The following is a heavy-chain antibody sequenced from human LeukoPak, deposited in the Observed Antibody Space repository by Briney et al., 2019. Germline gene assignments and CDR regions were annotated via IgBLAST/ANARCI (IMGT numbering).Heavy chain of an antibody. J-gene: IGHJ4*02. Sequence: PGGSLRLSCAASGFTFSSYEMNWVRQAPGKGLEWVSYISSSGSTIYYADSVKGRFTISRDNAKNSLYLQMNSLRAEDTAVYYCARGGAMVRGVIITLTKYYFDYWGQGTLVTVSS. D-gene: IGHD3-10*01. CDR2: ISSSGSTI. CDR1: GFTFSSYE. CDR3: ARGGAMVRGVIITLTKYYFDY. V-gene: IGHV3-48*03.